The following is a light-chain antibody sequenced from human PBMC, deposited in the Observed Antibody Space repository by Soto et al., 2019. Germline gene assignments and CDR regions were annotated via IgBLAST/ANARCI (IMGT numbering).Light chain of an antibody. CDR1: SSDVGGYNY. CDR2: EVS. J-gene: IGLJ1*01. V-gene: IGLV2-8*01. Sequence: QSVLTQPPSASGSPGQSVTISCTGTSSDVGGYNYVSWYQQHPGKAPKLMIYEVSKRPSGVPDRFSGSKSGNTASLTVSGLQAEDEADYYCSSYAGNTWVFGTGTMVTAL. CDR3: SSYAGNTWV.